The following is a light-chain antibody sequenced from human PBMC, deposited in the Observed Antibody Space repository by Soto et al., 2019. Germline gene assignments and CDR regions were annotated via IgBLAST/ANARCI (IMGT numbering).Light chain of an antibody. V-gene: IGKV1-39*01. J-gene: IGKJ2*01. Sequence: DIQMTQSPSSLSASLGDRVTITCRASQSINNYLNWYQQEEGKAPKLLIYAATSLQSGVPSRFSGSGSGTEFTLTISSLHPGDFATYYWKQSYNYHYTFGMGTKLEIK. CDR2: AAT. CDR1: QSINNY. CDR3: KQSYNYHYT.